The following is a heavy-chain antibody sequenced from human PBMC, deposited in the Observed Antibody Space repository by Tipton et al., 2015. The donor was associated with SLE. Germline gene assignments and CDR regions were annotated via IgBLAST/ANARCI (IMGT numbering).Heavy chain of an antibody. D-gene: IGHD3-22*01. CDR2: INHSGST. Sequence: TLSLTCAVYGGSFSGYYWTWIRQPPGKGLEWIGEINHSGSTNYNPSLKSRVTISVDTSKNQFSLKLSSVIAADTAVYYCARNYYDTSAYYFGIWGQGTMVTVSS. CDR3: ARNYYDTSAYYFGI. V-gene: IGHV4-34*01. J-gene: IGHJ3*02. CDR1: GGSFSGYY.